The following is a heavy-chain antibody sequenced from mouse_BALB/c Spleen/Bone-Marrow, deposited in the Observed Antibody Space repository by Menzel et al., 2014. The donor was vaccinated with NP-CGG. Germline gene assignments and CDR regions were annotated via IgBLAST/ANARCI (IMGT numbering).Heavy chain of an antibody. CDR3: ARKGISTVIATAYYCDC. Sequence: QVQLQQSGAELVKPGASVTLSCKTSGYTFTSYWIQWVKQRPGPGLAWIGEIFPGTGTTYYNEKFKDKATLTIDSSTSTAYMQLSSLTSEYSDVYFCARKGISTVIATAYYCDCWGQGSTLTVSS. D-gene: IGHD2-4*01. CDR1: GYTFTSYW. CDR2: IFPGTGTT. V-gene: IGHV1S132*01. J-gene: IGHJ2*01.